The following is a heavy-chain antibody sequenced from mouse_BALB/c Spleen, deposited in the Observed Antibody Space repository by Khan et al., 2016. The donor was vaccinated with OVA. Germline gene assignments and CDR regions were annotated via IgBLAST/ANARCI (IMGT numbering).Heavy chain of an antibody. J-gene: IGHJ2*01. CDR1: GHSITSGYG. CDR3: ARTARIKY. V-gene: IGHV3-2*02. Sequence: EVQLQESGPGLVKPSQSLSLTCTVTGHSITSGYGWNWIRQFPGNKLEWMGYISYSGSTNYNPSLKSRISITRDTSKNQFFLQLNSVTTEDKATYYCARTARIKYWGQGTTLTVSS. CDR2: ISYSGST. D-gene: IGHD1-2*01.